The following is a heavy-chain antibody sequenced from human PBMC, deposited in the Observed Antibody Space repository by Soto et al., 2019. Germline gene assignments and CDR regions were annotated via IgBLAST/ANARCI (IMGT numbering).Heavy chain of an antibody. Sequence: PSETLSLTCTVSSDSVSSSSYTWGWIRQPPGKGPEWIGSIYSSGSTNYNPSLNSRVAVSADASTKQFSLTLSSVTAADTAVYYCVRQGIGVLHGLVDVWGQGTTVTVSS. CDR2: IYSSGST. V-gene: IGHV4-39*01. D-gene: IGHD1-26*01. J-gene: IGHJ6*02. CDR3: VRQGIGVLHGLVDV. CDR1: SDSVSSSSYT.